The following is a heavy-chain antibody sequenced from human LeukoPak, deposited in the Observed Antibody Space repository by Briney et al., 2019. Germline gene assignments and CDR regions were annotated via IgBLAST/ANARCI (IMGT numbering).Heavy chain of an antibody. CDR2: IRWNSASI. V-gene: IGHV3-9*01. CDR3: MKEKYSSSLFDY. D-gene: IGHD6-6*01. CDR1: GFRFDDYA. J-gene: IGHJ4*02. Sequence: PGGSLRLSCAASGFRFDDYAMHWVRQAPGNGMEWVSGIRWNSASISYADSVKGRFTISRDNTKIPLYLQMNSRRAEGAALYYCMKEKYSSSLFDYGGPGTLVSVSS.